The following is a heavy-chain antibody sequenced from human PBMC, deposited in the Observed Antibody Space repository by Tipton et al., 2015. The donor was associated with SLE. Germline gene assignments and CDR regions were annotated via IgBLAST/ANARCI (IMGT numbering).Heavy chain of an antibody. V-gene: IGHV3-66*02. Sequence: SLRLSCAASGFTFSSYWMHWVRQAPGKGLEWVSVIFSGGTTYYADSVKGRFSISRDNSKNTVYLQMNSLRTEDTAVYYCARGGMAPRLGWFDPWGQGTLVTVSS. CDR1: GFTFSSYW. CDR2: IFSGGTT. CDR3: ARGGMAPRLGWFDP. J-gene: IGHJ5*02. D-gene: IGHD6-6*01.